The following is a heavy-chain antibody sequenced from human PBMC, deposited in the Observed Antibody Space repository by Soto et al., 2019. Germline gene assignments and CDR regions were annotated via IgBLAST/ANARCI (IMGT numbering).Heavy chain of an antibody. CDR3: ARGGFSYGHLLF. CDR1: GGPIKTGAYY. D-gene: IGHD3-10*01. V-gene: IGHV4-30-4*01. J-gene: IGHJ4*02. CDR2: VFYSGST. Sequence: SETLSRTCNVSGGPIKTGAYYWNWIRQPPGKGLEWIGYVFYSGSTNYSPSLKSRDAISMDTSKNQFSLSLTSVTAADTAVYYCARGGFSYGHLLFWGQGIRVTVSS.